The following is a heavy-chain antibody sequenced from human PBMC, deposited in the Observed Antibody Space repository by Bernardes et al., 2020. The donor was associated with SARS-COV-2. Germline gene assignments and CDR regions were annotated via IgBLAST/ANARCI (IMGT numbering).Heavy chain of an antibody. CDR1: GGSISSYY. CDR3: ARDTADAFDI. D-gene: IGHD5-18*01. J-gene: IGHJ3*02. CDR2: IYYSGST. Sequence: SETLSLTCTVSGGSISSYYWSWIRQPPGKGLEWIGYIYYSGSTNYNPSLKSRVTISVDTSKNQFSLKLSSVTAADTAVYYCARDTADAFDIWGQGTMVTVSS. V-gene: IGHV4-59*01.